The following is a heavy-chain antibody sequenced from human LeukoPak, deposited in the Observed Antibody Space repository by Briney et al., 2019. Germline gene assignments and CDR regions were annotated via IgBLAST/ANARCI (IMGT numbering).Heavy chain of an antibody. Sequence: GGSLRLSCAASGFTFSSYWMSWVRQAPGNGLEWVANIKQDGSEKYYVDSVKGRFTISRDNAKNSLYLQRNSRRAEDTSVYYCARGGYTDAFDIWGQGTMVTVSS. V-gene: IGHV3-7*01. CDR2: IKQDGSEK. J-gene: IGHJ3*02. CDR1: GFTFSSYW. CDR3: ARGGYTDAFDI. D-gene: IGHD1-1*01.